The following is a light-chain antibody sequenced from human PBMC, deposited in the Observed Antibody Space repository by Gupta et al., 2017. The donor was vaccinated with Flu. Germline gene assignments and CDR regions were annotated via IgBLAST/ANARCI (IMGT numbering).Light chain of an antibody. CDR3: QQRTNWIT. J-gene: IGKJ4*01. V-gene: IGKV3-11*01. CDR1: QSVSSY. Sequence: EIVLTQSPATLSLSPGERATLTCRASQSVSSYLAWYQQKPGQAPRLLIYDASNSANGIPDRFSGSGSGTDFTLTSSSREPADFAVYYWQQRTNWITFGGGTKVEIK. CDR2: DAS.